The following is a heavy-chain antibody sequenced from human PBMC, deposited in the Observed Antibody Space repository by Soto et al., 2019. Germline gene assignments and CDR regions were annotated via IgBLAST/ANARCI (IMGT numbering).Heavy chain of an antibody. CDR1: GYSFTSYW. CDR3: ASPQPARLSGFQH. V-gene: IGHV5-51*01. D-gene: IGHD5-12*01. CDR2: IYPGDSDT. J-gene: IGHJ1*01. Sequence: PGASLKISCKGSGYSFTSYWIAWVRQMPGKGLEWMGIIYPGDSDTRYSPSFQGQVTISADKSISTAYLQWSSLKASDTAMYYCASPQPARLSGFQHWGQGTLVSVSS.